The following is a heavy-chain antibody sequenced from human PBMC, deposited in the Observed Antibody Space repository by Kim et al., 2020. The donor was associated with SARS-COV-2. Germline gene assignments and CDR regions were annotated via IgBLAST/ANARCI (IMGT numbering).Heavy chain of an antibody. Sequence: GGSLRLSCAASGFTFSSYSMNWVRQAPGKGLEWVSYISSSSSTIYYADSVKGRFTISRDNAKNSLYLQMNSLRDEDTAVYYCARDRRDIRLAEEVGSDYWAQGTLVTVSS. CDR3: ARDRRDIRLAEEVGSDY. D-gene: IGHD2-15*01. J-gene: IGHJ4*02. CDR1: GFTFSSYS. CDR2: ISSSSSTI. V-gene: IGHV3-48*02.